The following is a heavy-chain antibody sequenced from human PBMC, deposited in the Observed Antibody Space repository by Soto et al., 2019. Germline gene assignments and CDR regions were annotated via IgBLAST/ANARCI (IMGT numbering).Heavy chain of an antibody. CDR3: ARDRVESGYPEYFQH. J-gene: IGHJ1*01. V-gene: IGHV3-53*01. Sequence: EVQLVESGGGLIQPGGSLRLSCAASGFTVSSNYMSWVRQAPEKGLEWVSVIYSGGSTYYADSVKGRFTISRDNSKNTLYLQMHSLRAEDTAVYYCARDRVESGYPEYFQHWRQGTLVTVSS. CDR2: IYSGGST. CDR1: GFTVSSNY. D-gene: IGHD3-22*01.